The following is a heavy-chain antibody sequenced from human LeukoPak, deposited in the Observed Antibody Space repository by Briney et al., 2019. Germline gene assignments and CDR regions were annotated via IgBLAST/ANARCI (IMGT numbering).Heavy chain of an antibody. CDR3: APKRRYCSGGSCRNWFDP. V-gene: IGHV4-34*01. CDR2: INHSGST. D-gene: IGHD2-15*01. J-gene: IGHJ5*02. CDR1: GGSFSGYY. Sequence: SETLCLTCAVYGGSFSGYYWSWIRQPPGKGLEWIGEINHSGSTNYNPSLKSRVTISVDTSKNQFSLKLSSVTAADTAVYYCAPKRRYCSGGSCRNWFDPWGQGTLVTVSS.